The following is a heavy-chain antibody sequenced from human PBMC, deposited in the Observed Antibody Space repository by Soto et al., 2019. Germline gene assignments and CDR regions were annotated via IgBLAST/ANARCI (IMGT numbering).Heavy chain of an antibody. V-gene: IGHV1-3*01. J-gene: IGHJ6*02. Sequence: QVQLVQSGAEVKKPGASVKVSCKASGYTFTSYAMHWVRQAPGQRLEWMGWINAGNGNTKYSQKFQGRVTITRDTSASTAYMELSSLRSEDTAVYYCARGLSGSGYYYGMDVWGQGTTVTVSS. D-gene: IGHD5-12*01. CDR2: INAGNGNT. CDR3: ARGLSGSGYYYGMDV. CDR1: GYTFTSYA.